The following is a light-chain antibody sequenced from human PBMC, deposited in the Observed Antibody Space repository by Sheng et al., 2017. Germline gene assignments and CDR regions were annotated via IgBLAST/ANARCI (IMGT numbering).Light chain of an antibody. J-gene: IGLJ3*02. CDR1: SGHSNFV. Sequence: QPVVTQSSSASASLGSSVKLTCTLSSGHSNFVIAWHLQQPGKAPRYLMKLEHSGNYNKGTGIPDRFSGSSSGADRYLTISNLQSEDEGDYYCETWDSDTWVFGGRDQADRP. CDR3: ETWDSDTWV. CDR2: LEHSGNY. V-gene: IGLV4-60*03.